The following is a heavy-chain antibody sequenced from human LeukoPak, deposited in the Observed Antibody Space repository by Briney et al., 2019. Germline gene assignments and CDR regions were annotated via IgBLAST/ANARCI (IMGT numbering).Heavy chain of an antibody. CDR2: IYHSGST. J-gene: IGHJ4*02. CDR3: ASGSPRMTTVPLFDY. V-gene: IGHV4-30-2*01. CDR1: GGSISSGGYS. Sequence: PSETLSLTCAVSGGSISSGGYSWSWIRRPPGKGLEWIGYIYHSGSTYYNPSLKSRVTISVDRSKNQFSLKLSSVTAADTAVYYCASGSPRMTTVPLFDYWGQGTLVTVSS. D-gene: IGHD4-17*01.